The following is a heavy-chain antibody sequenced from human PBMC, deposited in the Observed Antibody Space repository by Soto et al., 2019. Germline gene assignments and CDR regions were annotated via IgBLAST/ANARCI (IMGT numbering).Heavy chain of an antibody. CDR2: IYYSGTT. V-gene: IGHV4-31*02. D-gene: IGHD3-16*02. J-gene: IGHJ4*02. CDR1: GGTIGSGGGC. Sequence: WSVAGGTIGSGGGCWSWKSQNPGKGREWIGYIYYSGTTYYNGSLKSRVTMSVDTSKNQFSLTRSSVTAADTAVYYCASYVWGSYRSLDYSGQRTLVTVSS. CDR3: ASYVWGSYRSLDY.